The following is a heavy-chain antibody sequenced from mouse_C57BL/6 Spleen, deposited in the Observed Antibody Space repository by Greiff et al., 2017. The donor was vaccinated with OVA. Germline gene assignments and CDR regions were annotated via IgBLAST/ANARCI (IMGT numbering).Heavy chain of an antibody. V-gene: IGHV1-26*01. J-gene: IGHJ2*01. CDR2: INPNNGGT. Sequence: VQLQQSGPELVKPGASVKISCKASGYTFTDYYMNWVKQSHGKSLEWIGDINPNNGGTSYNQKFKGKATLTVDKSSSTAYMELRSLTSEDSAVYYCARTPYYDYDEGGYFNYWGQGTTLTVSS. CDR3: ARTPYYDYDEGGYFNY. D-gene: IGHD2-4*01. CDR1: GYTFTDYY.